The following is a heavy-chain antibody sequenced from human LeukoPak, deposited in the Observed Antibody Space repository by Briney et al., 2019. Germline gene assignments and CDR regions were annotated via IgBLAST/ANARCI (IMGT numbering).Heavy chain of an antibody. CDR1: GFTFSSYA. Sequence: GGSLRLSCAASGFTFSSYAMSWVRQAPGKGLEWVSAISGSGGSTYYADSVKGRFTISRDNSKNTLYLQMNSLRAEDTAVYYCAKVQLGRRRDLYYYYGMDVWGKGTTVTVSS. J-gene: IGHJ6*04. D-gene: IGHD1-1*01. CDR3: AKVQLGRRRDLYYYYGMDV. CDR2: ISGSGGST. V-gene: IGHV3-23*01.